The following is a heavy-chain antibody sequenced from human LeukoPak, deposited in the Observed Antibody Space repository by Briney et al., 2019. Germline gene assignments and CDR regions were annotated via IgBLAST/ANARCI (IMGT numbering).Heavy chain of an antibody. J-gene: IGHJ4*02. D-gene: IGHD3/OR15-3a*01. CDR3: ARSIKKVGTPYYIDY. CDR1: GASISSTNFY. Sequence: PSETLSLTCTVSGASISSTNFYWGWIRQPPGKGLEWIGNIYYSGTAYYNPSLKSRVTISVDTSKNQFSLKLSSVTAADTAVYYCARSIKKVGTPYYIDYWGQGTQVTVSS. V-gene: IGHV4-39*07. CDR2: IYYSGTA.